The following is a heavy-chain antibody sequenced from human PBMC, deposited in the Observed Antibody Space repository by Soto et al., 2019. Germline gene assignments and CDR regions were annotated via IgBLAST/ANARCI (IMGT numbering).Heavy chain of an antibody. J-gene: IGHJ6*02. V-gene: IGHV3-30*18. D-gene: IGHD2-21*02. CDR1: GFTFSSYG. Sequence: GGSLRLSCAASGFTFSSYGMHWVRQAPGKGLEWVAVISYDGSNKYYADSVKGRFTISRDNSKNTLYLQMNSLRAEDTAVYYCAKGSGRVTAPRDYGMDVWGQGTTVTVSS. CDR3: AKGSGRVTAPRDYGMDV. CDR2: ISYDGSNK.